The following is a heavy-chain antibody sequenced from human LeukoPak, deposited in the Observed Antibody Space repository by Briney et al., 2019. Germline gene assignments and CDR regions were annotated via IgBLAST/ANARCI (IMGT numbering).Heavy chain of an antibody. CDR2: IYYTGST. D-gene: IGHD2-15*01. V-gene: IGHV4-39*01. Sequence: SETLSLTCTVPGGSISNSKYYWGWIRQPPGKGLEWIGTIYYTGSTYYNPSLKSRVTISVDTSKNQFSLRLSSVTAADTSVYYCARPYGSYSSPPDFWGQGTLVTVSS. CDR3: ARPYGSYSSPPDF. CDR1: GGSISNSKYY. J-gene: IGHJ4*02.